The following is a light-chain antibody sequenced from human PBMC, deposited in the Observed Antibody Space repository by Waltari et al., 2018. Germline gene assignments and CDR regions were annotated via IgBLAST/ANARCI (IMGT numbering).Light chain of an antibody. CDR2: EVT. J-gene: IGLJ1*01. CDR1: SSDAGGYKY. V-gene: IGLV2-8*01. CDR3: SSYAGSINPYV. Sequence: QSALTQPPSASGSPGQSVTISCTGTSSDAGGYKYVSWYQQLPGKAPKLMISEVTKRPSGVPDRFSGSKSGNTASLTVSGLQTEDEADYYCSSYAGSINPYVFGSGTRVTVL.